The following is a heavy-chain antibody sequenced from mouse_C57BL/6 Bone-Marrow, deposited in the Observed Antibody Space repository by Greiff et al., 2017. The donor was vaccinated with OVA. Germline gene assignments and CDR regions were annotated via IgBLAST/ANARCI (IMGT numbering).Heavy chain of an antibody. J-gene: IGHJ1*03. V-gene: IGHV2-2*01. CDR3: AGGYWYFDV. D-gene: IGHD1-1*02. CDR2: IWSGGST. Sequence: QVQLQQSGPGLVQPSQSLSITCTVSGFSLTSYGVHWVRQSPGKGLEWLGVIWSGGSTDYNAAFISRLSISKDNSKSQVFFKMNSLQADDTAIYYCAGGYWYFDVWGTGTTVTVSS. CDR1: GFSLTSYG.